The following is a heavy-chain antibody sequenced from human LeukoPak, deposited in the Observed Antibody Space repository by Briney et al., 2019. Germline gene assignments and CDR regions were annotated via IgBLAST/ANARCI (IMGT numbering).Heavy chain of an antibody. Sequence: ASVKVSCKASGYTFTGYYMHWVLQAPGQGLEWMGRINPNSGGTNYAQKFQGRVTMTRDTSISTAYMELSRLRSDDTAVYYCARGDLTSIAARISFDYWGQGTLVTVSS. D-gene: IGHD6-6*01. CDR2: INPNSGGT. CDR1: GYTFTGYY. CDR3: ARGDLTSIAARISFDY. V-gene: IGHV1-2*06. J-gene: IGHJ4*02.